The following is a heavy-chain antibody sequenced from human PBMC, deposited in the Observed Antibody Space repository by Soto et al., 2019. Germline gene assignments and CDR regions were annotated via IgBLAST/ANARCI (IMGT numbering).Heavy chain of an antibody. CDR3: ARTRQYCSSYSCYLDP. Sequence: PPETLSLTCAVSMGSISSNNWWNSVRQPPGKGLEWIGEVHHSGSTNYNPSLKSRVTISVDKSKNQFSLKLNSVTAADTAVYYCARTRQYCSSYSCYLDPWGQGTLVTVS. V-gene: IGHV4-4*03. D-gene: IGHD2-2*01. J-gene: IGHJ5*02. CDR1: MGSISSNNW. CDR2: VHHSGST.